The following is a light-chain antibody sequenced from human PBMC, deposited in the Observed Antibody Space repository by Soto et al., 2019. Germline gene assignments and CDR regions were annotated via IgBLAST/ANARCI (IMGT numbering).Light chain of an antibody. CDR1: QSVSSN. CDR2: GAS. J-gene: IGKJ1*01. Sequence: EIVMTQSPATLSVSPGERATLSCRASQSVSSNLAWYQQKPGQAPRLLIYGASTRATGIPARFSGSGSETEFTLTISSLQSADFAVYYCQQYNYWPWTFGQGTKVEIK. V-gene: IGKV3-15*01. CDR3: QQYNYWPWT.